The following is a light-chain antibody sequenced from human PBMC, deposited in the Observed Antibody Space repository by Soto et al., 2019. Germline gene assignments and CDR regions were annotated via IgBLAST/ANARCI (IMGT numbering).Light chain of an antibody. CDR3: QQYYNGPRT. CDR1: QNIHTN. V-gene: IGKV3-15*01. J-gene: IGKJ5*01. Sequence: EIVMTPSPATLSLSPDERATLSCRAGQNIHTNLDGYQQKPGQAPRLLLDGASTGATGRPARFSGSGAGTEFTLTSNSLQAEDCAVYSCQQYYNGPRTFGQGTRLDIK. CDR2: GAS.